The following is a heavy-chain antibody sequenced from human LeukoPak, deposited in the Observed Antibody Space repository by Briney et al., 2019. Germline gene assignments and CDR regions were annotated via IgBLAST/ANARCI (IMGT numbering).Heavy chain of an antibody. V-gene: IGHV4-39*07. J-gene: IGHJ4*02. D-gene: IGHD3-22*01. Sequence: SETLSLTCTVSGGSISSSSYYWGWIRQPPGKGLEWIGSIFYSGSTFYNPSLKSRVTISVDTSKDQFSLKLSSVAAADTAVYYCARDQDYYDSSGYISQFDCWGQGTLVTVSS. CDR3: ARDQDYYDSSGYISQFDC. CDR1: GGSISSSSYY. CDR2: IFYSGST.